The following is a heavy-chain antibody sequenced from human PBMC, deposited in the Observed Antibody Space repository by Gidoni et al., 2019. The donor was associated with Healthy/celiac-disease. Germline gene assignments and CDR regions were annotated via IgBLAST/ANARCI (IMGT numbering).Heavy chain of an antibody. CDR1: GCLCSSCA. J-gene: IGHJ4*02. V-gene: IGHV3-23*04. CDR3: AKLGSSSSRNFDF. Sequence: EVQLVEAGGGLVQHGGTLSLTCAASGCLCSSCAMGVVRQPPGKGRGWVSAISGRGGITYYAGSVRGRFTISRDKSKNALYLQMNSLRGEDTVVYYCAKLGSSSSRNFDFWGQGTLVTVSS. D-gene: IGHD6-6*01. CDR2: ISGRGGIT.